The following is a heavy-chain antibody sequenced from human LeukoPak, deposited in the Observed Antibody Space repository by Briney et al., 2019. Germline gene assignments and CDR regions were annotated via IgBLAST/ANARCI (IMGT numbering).Heavy chain of an antibody. CDR3: ARGRQYYDYVWGSHRVYYFDY. J-gene: IGHJ4*02. CDR2: ISINRGNT. V-gene: IGHV1-18*01. Sequence: ASVKVSCKASGYISTNYGISWVRQAPGQGLEWIGWISINRGNTNYAQKFQGRVTMTRDMSTSTVYMELSSLRSEDTAVYYCARGRQYYDYVWGSHRVYYFDYWGQGTLVTVSS. CDR1: GYISTNYG. D-gene: IGHD3-16*02.